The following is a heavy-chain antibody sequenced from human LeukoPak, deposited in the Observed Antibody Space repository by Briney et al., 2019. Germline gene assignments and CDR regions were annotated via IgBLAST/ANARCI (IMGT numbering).Heavy chain of an antibody. J-gene: IGHJ4*02. CDR3: ATRLG. CDR2: IKEDGSEK. Sequence: QPGGSLRLSCAAPGFTFRNYWMSWVRQAPGKGLEWVANIKEDGSEKNYVDSVKGRFTISRDNAENSLFLQMNSLRVDDAAVYYCATRLGWGQGTLVTVSS. CDR1: GFTFRNYW. V-gene: IGHV3-7*01.